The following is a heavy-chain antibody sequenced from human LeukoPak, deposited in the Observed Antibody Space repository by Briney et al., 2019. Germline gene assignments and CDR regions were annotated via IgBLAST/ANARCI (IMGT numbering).Heavy chain of an antibody. D-gene: IGHD2-8*01. V-gene: IGHV4-34*01. CDR1: GGSFSGYY. CDR2: INHSGST. CDR3: ARAEENGLIGFFDY. J-gene: IGHJ4*02. Sequence: SETLSLTCAVYGGSFSGYYWSWIRQPPGKGLEWIGEINHSGSTNYNPSLKSRVTISVDTSKNQFSLKLSSVTAADTAVYYCARAEENGLIGFFDYWGQGTLVTVSS.